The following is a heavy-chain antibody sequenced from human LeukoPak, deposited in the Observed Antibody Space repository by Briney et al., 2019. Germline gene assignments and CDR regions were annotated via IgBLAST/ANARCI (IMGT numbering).Heavy chain of an antibody. CDR1: GGSFSGYY. Sequence: SETLSLTCAVYGGSFSGYYWSWIRQPPGKGLEWIGEINHSGSTNYNPSLKSRVTISVDTSKNQFSLKLSSVTAADTAVYYCARDGERYCSGGSCSHIGHWGQGTLVSVSS. V-gene: IGHV4-34*01. CDR3: ARDGERYCSGGSCSHIGH. J-gene: IGHJ4*02. CDR2: INHSGST. D-gene: IGHD2-15*01.